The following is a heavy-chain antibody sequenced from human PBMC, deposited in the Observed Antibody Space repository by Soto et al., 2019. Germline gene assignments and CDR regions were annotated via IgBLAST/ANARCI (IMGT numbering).Heavy chain of an antibody. V-gene: IGHV4-59*01. CDR3: ARRYAGNFDY. D-gene: IGHD2-8*01. CDR1: GGSISSYY. J-gene: IGHJ4*02. Sequence: QVQLQESGPGLVKPSETLSLTCTVSGGSISSYYWSWIRQPPGKGLEWIGYIYYSGSTNYNPSLTSRVTLSVATSKTQFSLKLSSVTAADTAVYYCARRYAGNFDYWGQGTLVTVSS. CDR2: IYYSGST.